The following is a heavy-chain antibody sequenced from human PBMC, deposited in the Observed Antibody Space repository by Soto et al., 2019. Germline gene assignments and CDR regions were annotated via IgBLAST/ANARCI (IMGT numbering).Heavy chain of an antibody. CDR1: GGSISSSSYY. D-gene: IGHD3-10*01. CDR3: ARQGGVRGVRTPGGMDV. CDR2: IYYSGST. J-gene: IGHJ6*02. Sequence: LSLTCTVSGGSISSSSYYWGWIRQPPGKGLEWIGSIYYSGSTYYNPSLKSRVTISVDTSKNQFSLKLSSVTAADTAVYYCARQGGVRGVRTPGGMDVWGQGTTVTVSS. V-gene: IGHV4-39*01.